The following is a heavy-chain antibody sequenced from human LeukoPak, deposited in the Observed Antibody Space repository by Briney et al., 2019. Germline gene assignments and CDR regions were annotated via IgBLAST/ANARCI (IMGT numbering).Heavy chain of an antibody. J-gene: IGHJ4*02. V-gene: IGHV3-48*03. CDR1: GFTFSSYE. D-gene: IGHD4-17*01. Sequence: GGSLRLSCAASGFTFSSYEMNWVRQAPGKGLEWVSYISSSGSTIYYADSVKGRFTISRDNAKNSLYLQMNSLRAEDTAVYYCARLYGDYYRFDYWGQGTLVTVSS. CDR3: ARLYGDYYRFDY. CDR2: ISSSGSTI.